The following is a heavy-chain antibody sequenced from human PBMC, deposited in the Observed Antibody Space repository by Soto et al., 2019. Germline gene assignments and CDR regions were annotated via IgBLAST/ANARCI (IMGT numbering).Heavy chain of an antibody. Sequence: SETLSLTCTVSGGSISSGGTGSYWTWIRQLPGKGLEWIGYIYYTGDTYYNPSLKSRPTISIDTSENQFSLKPTSVTAADTAVYFCASGHDAYKVRYWGQGTLVTVSS. CDR2: IYYTGDT. CDR3: ASGHDAYKVRY. J-gene: IGHJ4*02. CDR1: GGSISSGGTGSY. V-gene: IGHV4-31*03. D-gene: IGHD1-1*01.